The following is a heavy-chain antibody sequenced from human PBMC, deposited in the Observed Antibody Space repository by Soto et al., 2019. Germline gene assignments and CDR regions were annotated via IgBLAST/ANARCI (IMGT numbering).Heavy chain of an antibody. CDR2: ISSSSSTI. D-gene: IGHD4-4*01. J-gene: IGHJ6*02. V-gene: IGHV3-48*02. CDR3: ARDTSYYTYYYYYGMDV. CDR1: GFTFSSYS. Sequence: EVQLVESGGGLVQPGGSLRLSCAASGFTFSSYSMNWVRQAPGKGLEWVSYISSSSSTIYYADSVKGRFTISRDNAKNSLYLQMNRLRDEDTAVYYCARDTSYYTYYYYYGMDVWGQGTTVTVSS.